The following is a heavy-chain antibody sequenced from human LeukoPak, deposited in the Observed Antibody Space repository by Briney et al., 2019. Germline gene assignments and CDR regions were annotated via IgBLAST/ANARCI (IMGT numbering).Heavy chain of an antibody. CDR2: IIPIFGTA. CDR1: GGTFSSYA. CDR3: ARAGEYYYDSSGYYSSKKLDY. J-gene: IGHJ4*02. Sequence: SVKVSCKASGGTFSSYAISWVRQAPGQGLEWMGGIIPIFGTANYAQRFQGRVTITTDESTSTAYMELSSLRSEDTAVYYCARAGEYYYDSSGYYSSKKLDYWGQGTLVTVSS. D-gene: IGHD3-22*01. V-gene: IGHV1-69*05.